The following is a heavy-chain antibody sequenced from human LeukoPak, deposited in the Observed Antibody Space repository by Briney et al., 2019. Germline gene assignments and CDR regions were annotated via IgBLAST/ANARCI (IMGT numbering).Heavy chain of an antibody. CDR2: INHSGST. CDR1: GGSFSGYY. D-gene: IGHD4-11*01. V-gene: IGHV4-34*01. J-gene: IGHJ6*03. Sequence: SETLSLTCAVYGGSFSGYYWSWLRQPPGKGLEWIGEINHSGSTNYNPPLPSRVTISVVTSKNQFSLKVNSVTAADTAVYYCDRRRSIWANYCYYLDVWGKGTTVTVSS. CDR3: DRRRSIWANYCYYLDV.